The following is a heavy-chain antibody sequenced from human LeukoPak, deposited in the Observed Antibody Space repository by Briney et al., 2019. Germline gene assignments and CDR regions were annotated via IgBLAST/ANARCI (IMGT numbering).Heavy chain of an antibody. V-gene: IGHV3-23*01. D-gene: IGHD2-2*01. CDR1: GFTLSNYA. J-gene: IGHJ4*02. CDR2: VGGRGVKT. CDR3: AKRGDCSGTCTYDY. Sequence: SGGSLRLSCAASGFTLSNYAIHWVRQAPGKGLEWVSIVGGRGVKTYYADSVKGRFTISRDNSKNTVYLQMNSLRAEDTAVYYCAKRGDCSGTCTYDYWGQGTLVTVSS.